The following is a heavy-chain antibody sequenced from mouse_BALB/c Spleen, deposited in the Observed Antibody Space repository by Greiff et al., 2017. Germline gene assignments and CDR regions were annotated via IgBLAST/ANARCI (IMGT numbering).Heavy chain of an antibody. CDR1: GYTFSSYW. V-gene: IGHV1-9*01. D-gene: IGHD1-1*01. CDR3: ASGTTVVGSFDY. Sequence: QVQLQQSGAELMKPGASVKISCKATGYTFSSYWIEWVKQRPGHGLEWIGEILPGSGSTNYNEKFKGKATFTADTSSNTAYMQLSSLTSEDSAVYYCASGTTVVGSFDYWGQGTTLTVSS. J-gene: IGHJ2*01. CDR2: ILPGSGST.